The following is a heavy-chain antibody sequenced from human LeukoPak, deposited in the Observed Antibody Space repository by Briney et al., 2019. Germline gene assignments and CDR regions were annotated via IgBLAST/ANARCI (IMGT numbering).Heavy chain of an antibody. V-gene: IGHV3-30*18. CDR3: AKEGRRYSSSWYPYFDY. CDR2: ISYDGSNK. CDR1: GFTFSSYG. D-gene: IGHD6-13*01. Sequence: GGSLRLSCAASGFTFSSYGMHWVRQAPGKGLEWVAVISYDGSNKYYADSVKGRFTISRDKSKNTLYLRMNSLRAEDTAVYYCAKEGRRYSSSWYPYFDYWGQGTLVTVSS. J-gene: IGHJ4*02.